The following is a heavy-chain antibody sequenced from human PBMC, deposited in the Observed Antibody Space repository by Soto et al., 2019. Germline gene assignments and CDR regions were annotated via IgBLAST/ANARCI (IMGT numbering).Heavy chain of an antibody. V-gene: IGHV4-34*01. CDR2: VSHSGNT. D-gene: IGHD7-27*01. CDR3: ARAKFESTGWHQFDI. J-gene: IGHJ4*02. Sequence: SETLSLTCTVSGGSFTGHFWSWVRQPPGKGVEWSGEVSHSGNTKYYPSLRSRVTLSVDSSKNQPSLALTSVTAADTAVYYCARAKFESTGWHQFDIWGQGTLVTVSS. CDR1: GGSFTGHF.